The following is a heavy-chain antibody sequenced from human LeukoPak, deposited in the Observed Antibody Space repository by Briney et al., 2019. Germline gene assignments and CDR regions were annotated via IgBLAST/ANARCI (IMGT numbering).Heavy chain of an antibody. CDR1: GYTFTGYY. Sequence: GASVKVSCKASGYTFTGYYMHWVRQAPGQGLEWMGWINPNSSGTNYAQKFQGRVTMTRDTSISTAYMELSRLRSDDTAVYYCAREGAVAGAIYFDHWGQGTLVTVSS. D-gene: IGHD6-19*01. V-gene: IGHV1-2*02. J-gene: IGHJ4*02. CDR2: INPNSSGT. CDR3: AREGAVAGAIYFDH.